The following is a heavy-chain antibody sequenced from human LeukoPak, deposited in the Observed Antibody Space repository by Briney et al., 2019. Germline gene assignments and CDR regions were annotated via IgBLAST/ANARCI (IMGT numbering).Heavy chain of an antibody. CDR1: GFAFSTYG. J-gene: IGHJ4*02. V-gene: IGHV3-30*03. CDR2: ILHDGSNT. CDR3: ACSGWPGTPSDY. D-gene: IGHD6-19*01. Sequence: GRSLRLSCAASGFAFSTYGMHWVRQAPGKGLEWVAVILHDGSNTYYADSVKGRFTVSRDNSKSTLYLQMSSLRIEDTAVYYCACSGWPGTPSDYWGQGTLVTVSS.